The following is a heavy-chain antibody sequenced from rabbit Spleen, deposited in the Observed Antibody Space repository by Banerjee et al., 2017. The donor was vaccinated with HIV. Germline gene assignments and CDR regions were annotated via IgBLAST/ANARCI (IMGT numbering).Heavy chain of an antibody. D-gene: IGHD1-1*01. CDR1: GFSFSSGYY. Sequence: QSLEESGGDLVKPGASLTLTCTASGFSFSSGYYMCWVRQAPGKGLEWIACINAVTGKSVYASWAKGRFTMSRTSSTTVTLQMTSLTAADTATYFCARDLVAVIGWNFGLWGQGTLVTVS. CDR3: ARDLVAVIGWNFGL. V-gene: IGHV1S40*01. CDR2: INAVTGKS. J-gene: IGHJ4*01.